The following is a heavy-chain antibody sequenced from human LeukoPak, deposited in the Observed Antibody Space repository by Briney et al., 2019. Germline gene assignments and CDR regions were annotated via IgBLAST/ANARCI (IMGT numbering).Heavy chain of an antibody. Sequence: SETLSLTCTVSGYSISSGYYWGWIRQPPGKGLEWIGSIYHSGSTYYNPSLKSRVTISVDTSKNQFSLKLSSVTAADTAVYYCVRATSSGAHFDYWGQGTLVTVFS. J-gene: IGHJ4*02. D-gene: IGHD1-26*01. CDR2: IYHSGST. CDR1: GYSISSGYY. V-gene: IGHV4-38-2*02. CDR3: VRATSSGAHFDY.